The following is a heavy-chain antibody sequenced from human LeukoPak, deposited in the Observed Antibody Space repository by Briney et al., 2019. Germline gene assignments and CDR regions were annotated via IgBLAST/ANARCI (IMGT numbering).Heavy chain of an antibody. Sequence: GGTLRLSCAASGFTFSSYDMSWVRQAPGKGLEWVSAISGSGDSTYYADSVKGRFTISRDNSKNTLYLQMNSLRAEDTAVYYCARYWGEYYYDSSGYYSYVDYWGQGTLVTVSS. J-gene: IGHJ4*02. CDR3: ARYWGEYYYDSSGYYSYVDY. CDR2: ISGSGDST. V-gene: IGHV3-23*01. CDR1: GFTFSSYD. D-gene: IGHD3-22*01.